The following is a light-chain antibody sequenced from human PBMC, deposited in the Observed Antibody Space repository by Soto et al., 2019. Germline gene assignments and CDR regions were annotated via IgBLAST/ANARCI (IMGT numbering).Light chain of an antibody. V-gene: IGLV2-11*01. CDR1: SNDVGGYNY. CDR3: CSSASSNTYV. CDR2: DVS. J-gene: IGLJ1*01. Sequence: QSALTQPRSVSGSPGQSVTVSCTGTSNDVGGYNYVSWYQQHPGKAPKLMIYDVSKRPSGVPDRFSGSKSGNTASLTISGLQAEDEADYYCCSSASSNTYVFGTGTKPTVL.